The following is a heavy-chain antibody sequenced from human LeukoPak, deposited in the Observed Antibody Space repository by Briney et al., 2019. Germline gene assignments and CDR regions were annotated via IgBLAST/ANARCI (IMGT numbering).Heavy chain of an antibody. D-gene: IGHD2-15*01. CDR2: IYYSGSA. J-gene: IGHJ4*02. V-gene: IGHV4-61*01. CDR1: GGSISSSSYY. CDR3: ASRYCSGGSCYGPPDY. Sequence: PSETLSLTCTVSGGSISSSSYYWSWIRQPPGKGLEWIGYIYYSGSANYNPSLKSRVTISVDTSKNQFSLKLSSVTAADTAVYYCASRYCSGGSCYGPPDYWGQGTLVTVSS.